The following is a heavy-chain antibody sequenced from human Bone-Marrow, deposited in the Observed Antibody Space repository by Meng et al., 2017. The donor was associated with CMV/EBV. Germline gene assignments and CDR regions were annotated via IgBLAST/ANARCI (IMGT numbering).Heavy chain of an antibody. Sequence: GGSLRLSCAASGFTFRTSSMNWVRIRQAPGKGLEWVSSISSSSSYIYYADSVKGRFTISRDNAKNSLYLQMNSLRAEDAAVYYCAREYGSGSYGYWGQGTLVTVSS. CDR1: GFTFRTSS. V-gene: IGHV3-21*01. D-gene: IGHD3-10*01. CDR3: AREYGSGSYGY. CDR2: ISSSSSYI. J-gene: IGHJ4*02.